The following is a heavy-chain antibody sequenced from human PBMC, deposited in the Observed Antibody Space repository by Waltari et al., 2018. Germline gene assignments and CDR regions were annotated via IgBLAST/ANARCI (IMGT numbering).Heavy chain of an antibody. CDR3: AKGYIKSLDS. D-gene: IGHD3-16*02. J-gene: IGHJ4*02. CDR2: FNGDVTIT. Sequence: EVQLVESGGGLVQPGGSLRLSCAASGFPFSSHWMHWVRQTPGKGLVWVSQFNGDVTITGHAHSLEGRFTVSRDNAKNTLFLQMNSLRDEDTAIYYCAKGYIKSLDSWGQGTLVTVSP. V-gene: IGHV3-74*01. CDR1: GFPFSSHW.